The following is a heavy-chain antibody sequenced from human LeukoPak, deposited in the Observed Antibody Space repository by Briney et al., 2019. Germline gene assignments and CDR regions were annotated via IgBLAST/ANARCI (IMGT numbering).Heavy chain of an antibody. D-gene: IGHD6-13*01. V-gene: IGHV4-34*01. CDR1: GGSFSGYY. CDR2: INHSGST. CDR3: ARASAKNSEYSSSWYAPSDYYYMDV. J-gene: IGHJ6*03. Sequence: PGGSLRLSCAVYGGSFSGYYWSWIRQPPGKGLEWIGEINHSGSTNYNPSLKSRVTISVDTSKNQFSLQLNSVTPEDTAVYYCARASAKNSEYSSSWYAPSDYYYMDVWGKGTTVTVSS.